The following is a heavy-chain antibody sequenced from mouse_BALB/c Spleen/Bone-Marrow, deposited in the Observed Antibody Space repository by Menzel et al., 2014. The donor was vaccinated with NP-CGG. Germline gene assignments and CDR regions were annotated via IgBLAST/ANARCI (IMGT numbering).Heavy chain of an antibody. V-gene: IGHV1-4*01. CDR1: GYTFTSYT. J-gene: IGHJ4*01. CDR3: ARCYYGSSNAMDY. Sequence: LVESGAELARPGASVKMSCKASGYTFTSYTMHWVKQRPGQGLEWIGYINPSSGYTNYNQKFKDKATLTADKSSSTAYMQLSSLTPEDSAVYYCARCYYGSSNAMDYWGQGTSVTVSS. CDR2: INPSSGYT. D-gene: IGHD1-1*01.